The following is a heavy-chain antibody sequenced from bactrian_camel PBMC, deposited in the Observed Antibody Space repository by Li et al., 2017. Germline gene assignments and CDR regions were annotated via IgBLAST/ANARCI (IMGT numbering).Heavy chain of an antibody. CDR2: VDSNGVT. CDR3: AADSRWVCYSASWSEYYY. D-gene: IGHD1*01. J-gene: IGHJ4*01. CDR1: ESTYRSIC. Sequence: VQLVESGGGSAQAGGSLTLSCTASESTYRSICMAWFRQAPGSQRETVATVDSNGVTKVAGSVQGRFTISQDNAKNTLYLQMNSLLPEDTAMYYCAADSRWVCYSASWSEYYYWGQGTQVTVS. V-gene: IGHV3S53*01.